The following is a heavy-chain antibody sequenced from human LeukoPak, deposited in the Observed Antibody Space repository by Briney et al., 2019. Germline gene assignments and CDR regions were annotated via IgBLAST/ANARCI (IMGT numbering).Heavy chain of an antibody. CDR1: GGSISSYY. Sequence: PSETLSLTCTVSGGSISSYYWSWIRQPPGKGLEWMGYIYYSGSTNYNPSLKSRVTISVDTSKNQFSLKLSSVTAADTAVYYCARRVVVVVAAMRSDTFDPWGQGTLVTVSS. CDR3: ARRVVVVVAAMRSDTFDP. V-gene: IGHV4-59*08. J-gene: IGHJ5*02. CDR2: IYYSGST. D-gene: IGHD2-15*01.